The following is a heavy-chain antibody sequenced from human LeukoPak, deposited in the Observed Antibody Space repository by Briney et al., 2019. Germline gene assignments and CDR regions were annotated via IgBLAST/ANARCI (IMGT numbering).Heavy chain of an antibody. CDR1: GFTVSSNY. D-gene: IGHD1-1*01. CDR3: ARVGPDWNLDY. Sequence: GGSLRLSCAASGFTVSSNYMSWVRQAPGKGLEWVSVIYSGGSTYYADSVKGRFTISRDNAKNSLYLQMNSLRAEDTAVYYCARVGPDWNLDYWGQGTLVTVSS. V-gene: IGHV3-53*01. CDR2: IYSGGST. J-gene: IGHJ4*02.